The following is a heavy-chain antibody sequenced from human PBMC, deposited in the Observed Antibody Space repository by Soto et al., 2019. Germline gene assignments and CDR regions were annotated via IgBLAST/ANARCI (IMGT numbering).Heavy chain of an antibody. J-gene: IGHJ4*02. CDR3: ARDVYSSGWYLTAPFDY. Sequence: ASVKVSCKASGYTFTSYGISWVRQAPEQGFEWMGWISAYNGNTNYAQKLQGRVTMTTDTSTSTAYMELRSLRSDDTAVYYCARDVYSSGWYLTAPFDYWGQGTLVTVSS. CDR1: GYTFTSYG. CDR2: ISAYNGNT. D-gene: IGHD6-19*01. V-gene: IGHV1-18*01.